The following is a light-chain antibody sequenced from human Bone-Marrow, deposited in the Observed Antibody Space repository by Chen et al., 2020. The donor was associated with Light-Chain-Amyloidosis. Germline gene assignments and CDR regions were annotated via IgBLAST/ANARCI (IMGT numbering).Light chain of an antibody. J-gene: IGLJ1*01. CDR1: SSDVGGDNH. CDR3: SSYTITDTLI. Sequence: QSALTQPASVSGSPGQSITISCTGTSSDVGGDNHVSWYQQHPDKAPKLMIYEVTNRPSWVPARFSGSKSDNTACLTIYGLQTEDEADYFCSSYTITDTLIYGSGTRLTVL. CDR2: EVT. V-gene: IGLV2-14*01.